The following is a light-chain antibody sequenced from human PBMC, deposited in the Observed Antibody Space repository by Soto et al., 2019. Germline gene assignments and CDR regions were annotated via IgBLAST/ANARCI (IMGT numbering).Light chain of an antibody. V-gene: IGLV2-14*01. CDR1: SSDVGGYNY. J-gene: IGLJ2*01. CDR2: EVS. CDR3: SSYTTTSTVV. Sequence: QSALTQPASVSGSPGQSITISCTGTSSDVGGYNYLSWYQQHPGKAPKLMIYEVSNRPSGVSNRSSGSKSGNTASLTISGLQAEDEAVYYCSSYTTTSTVVFGGGTKVTVL.